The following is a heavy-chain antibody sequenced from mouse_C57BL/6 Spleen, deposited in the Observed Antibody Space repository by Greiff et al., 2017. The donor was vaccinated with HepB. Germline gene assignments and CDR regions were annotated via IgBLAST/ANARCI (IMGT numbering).Heavy chain of an antibody. CDR3: ARSLYDDAGYFDV. D-gene: IGHD2-3*01. CDR2: INPSSGYT. Sequence: QVQLQESGAELAKPGASVKLSCKASGYTFTSYWMHWVKQRPGQGLEWIGYINPSSGYTKYNQKFKDKATLTADKSSGTAYIQLSSLTYEDSAVYYCARSLYDDAGYFDVWGTGTTVTVSS. V-gene: IGHV1-7*01. CDR1: GYTFTSYW. J-gene: IGHJ1*03.